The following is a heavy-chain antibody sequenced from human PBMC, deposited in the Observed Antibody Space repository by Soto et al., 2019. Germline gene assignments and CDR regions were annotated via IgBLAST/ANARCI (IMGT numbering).Heavy chain of an antibody. J-gene: IGHJ6*02. Sequence: ASVKVSSKAPGYTFTADVISWGRQDPGQGLEWLGWINTHNGNTNYAQNLQGRVIMTADTSTSTAYMELRSLRSDDTAIYYCTREGSAPYYYYGMDAWGQGTTVTVSS. CDR2: INTHNGNT. D-gene: IGHD3-10*01. V-gene: IGHV1-18*01. CDR3: TREGSAPYYYYGMDA. CDR1: GYTFTADV.